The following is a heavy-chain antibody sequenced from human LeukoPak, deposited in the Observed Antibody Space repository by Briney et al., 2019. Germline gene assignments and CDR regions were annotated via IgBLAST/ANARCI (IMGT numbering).Heavy chain of an antibody. J-gene: IGHJ6*03. CDR2: INWNGGST. D-gene: IGHD6-13*01. CDR1: GFTFDDYG. CDR3: ASSPTAAAGGYYCMDV. V-gene: IGHV3-20*04. Sequence: GGSLRLSCAASGFTFDDYGMSWVRQAPGKGLEWVSGINWNGGSTGYADSVKGRFTISRDNAKNSLYLQMNSLRAEDTALYYCASSPTAAAGGYYCMDVWGKGTTVTVSS.